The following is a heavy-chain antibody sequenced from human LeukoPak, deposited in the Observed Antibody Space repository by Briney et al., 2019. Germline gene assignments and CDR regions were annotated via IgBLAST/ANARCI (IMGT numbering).Heavy chain of an antibody. Sequence: EASVKVSCKASGGTFSSYAISWVRQAPGQGLEWMGGIIPIFGTANYAQKFQGRVTITADESTSTAYMELSSLRSEDTAVYYCARSYCGGDCYSETYLPSLYYFDYWGQGTLVTVSS. CDR3: ARSYCGGDCYSETYLPSLYYFDY. D-gene: IGHD2-21*02. CDR2: IIPIFGTA. CDR1: GGTFSSYA. V-gene: IGHV1-69*13. J-gene: IGHJ4*02.